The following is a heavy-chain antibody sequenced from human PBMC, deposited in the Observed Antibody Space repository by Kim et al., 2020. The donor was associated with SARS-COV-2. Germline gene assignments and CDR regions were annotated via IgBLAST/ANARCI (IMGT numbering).Heavy chain of an antibody. CDR2: NK. V-gene: IGHV3-30*01. Sequence: NKNYVHPVKCRFTISRDNSKNALYLQMNSLRAEDTAVYYCARDSYGMDVWGQGTTVTVSS. J-gene: IGHJ6*02. CDR3: ARDSYGMDV.